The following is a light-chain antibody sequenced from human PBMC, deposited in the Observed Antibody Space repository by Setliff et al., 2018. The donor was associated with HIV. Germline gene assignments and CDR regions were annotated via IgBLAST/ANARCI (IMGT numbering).Light chain of an antibody. J-gene: IGLJ1*01. Sequence: QSVLTQPASVSGSPGQSVTISCTGTSSDVGSFNYVSWLQHHPGKAPKLILYEVDNRPSGVSNRFSGSKSGNTASLTISGLQAEDEADYYCSSYTSSSTLVFGTGTRSPS. V-gene: IGLV2-14*01. CDR1: SSDVGSFNY. CDR2: EVD. CDR3: SSYTSSSTLV.